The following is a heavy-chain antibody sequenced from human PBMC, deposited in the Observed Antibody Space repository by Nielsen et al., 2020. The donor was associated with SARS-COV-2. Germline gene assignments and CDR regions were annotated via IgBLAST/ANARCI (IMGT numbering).Heavy chain of an antibody. V-gene: IGHV3-66*02. CDR1: GLNFTTYA. CDR2: FYSGGTT. CDR3: TKGAQLGDY. J-gene: IGHJ4*02. D-gene: IGHD6-13*01. Sequence: GESLKISCAASGLNFTTYAISWVRQAPGKGLEWVSVFYSGGTTLYADSVKGRFIISRDNSRNTLYLQMSSLRAEDTAVYYCTKGAQLGDYWGQGTLVTVSS.